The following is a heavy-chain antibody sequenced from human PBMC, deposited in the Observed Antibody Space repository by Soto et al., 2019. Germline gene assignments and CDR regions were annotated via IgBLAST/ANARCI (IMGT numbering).Heavy chain of an antibody. Sequence: QVQLVQSGAEVKKPGASVKVSCKASGYTFTNYAMHWVRQAPGQRLEWMGWINTGNGNTKYSQKFQGRVTITRDTSASTADMELSSVRSEDTAVYYCAGDRALYCSSTSCLNWFDPWGQGTLVTVSS. V-gene: IGHV1-3*04. CDR3: AGDRALYCSSTSCLNWFDP. D-gene: IGHD2-2*01. J-gene: IGHJ5*02. CDR1: GYTFTNYA. CDR2: INTGNGNT.